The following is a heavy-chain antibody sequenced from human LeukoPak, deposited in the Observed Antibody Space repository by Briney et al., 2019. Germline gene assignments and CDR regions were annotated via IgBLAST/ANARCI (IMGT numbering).Heavy chain of an antibody. D-gene: IGHD4-23*01. V-gene: IGHV1-69*05. CDR3: ATGVYGGDYDWFDP. J-gene: IGHJ5*02. CDR2: IIPIFGTS. Sequence: IIPIFGTSNYAQKFQGRVTITTDESTSTAYMELSSLRSEDTAVYYCATGVYGGDYDWFDPWGQGTLVTVSS.